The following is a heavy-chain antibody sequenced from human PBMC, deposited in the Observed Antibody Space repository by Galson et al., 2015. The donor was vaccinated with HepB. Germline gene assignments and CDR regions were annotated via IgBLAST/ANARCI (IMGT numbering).Heavy chain of an antibody. D-gene: IGHD1-26*01. J-gene: IGHJ4*02. CDR1: GFTYSNYW. CDR3: ATIGWERAPEGDY. Sequence: SLRLSCAASGFTYSNYWMSWVRQAPGKGLEWVAFIRYDGSNKYYADSVKGRFTISRDNSKNTLYLQMNSLRAEDTAVYYCATIGWERAPEGDYWGQGTLVTVSS. V-gene: IGHV3-30*02. CDR2: IRYDGSNK.